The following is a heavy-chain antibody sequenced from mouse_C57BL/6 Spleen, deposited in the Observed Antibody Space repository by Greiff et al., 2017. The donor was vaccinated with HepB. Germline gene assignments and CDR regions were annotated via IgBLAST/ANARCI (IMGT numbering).Heavy chain of an antibody. D-gene: IGHD4-1*01. CDR3: ASSWDPPFYY. CDR2: IYPGGGYT. CDR1: GYTFTNYW. J-gene: IGHJ2*01. Sequence: QVQLKQSGAELVRPGTSVKMSCKASGYTFTNYWIGWAKQRPGHGLEWIGDIYPGGGYTNYNEKFKGKATLTADKSSSTAYMQFSSLTSEDSAIYYSASSWDPPFYYWGQGTTLTVSS. V-gene: IGHV1-63*01.